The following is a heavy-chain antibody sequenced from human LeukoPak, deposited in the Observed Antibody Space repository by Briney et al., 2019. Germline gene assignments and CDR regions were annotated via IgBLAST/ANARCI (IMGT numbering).Heavy chain of an antibody. CDR1: GYTFTSYA. D-gene: IGHD3-22*01. J-gene: IGHJ4*02. CDR2: INTNTGNP. Sequence: ASVTVSCKASGYTFTSYAMHWVRQAPGQGLEWMGWINTNTGNPTYAQGFTGRFVFSLDTSVSTAYLQISSLKAEDTAVYYCARLQAYYYDSSGPNVDYWGQGTLVTVSS. V-gene: IGHV7-4-1*02. CDR3: ARLQAYYYDSSGPNVDY.